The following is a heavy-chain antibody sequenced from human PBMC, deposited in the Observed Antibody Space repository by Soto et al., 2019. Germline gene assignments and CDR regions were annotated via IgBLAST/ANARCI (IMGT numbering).Heavy chain of an antibody. V-gene: IGHV4-59*02. D-gene: IGHD1-26*01. Sequence: PSETLSLTCTVSGGSVINSYCVFIRHPPFKGLEWVAYVYYSGSTNYNPSLGSRVTISVDKSKNQFSLKMTSVTGADTAVYYCARGRSHEWELLVQYFDYWGQGTLVTVSS. CDR1: GGSVINSY. J-gene: IGHJ4*02. CDR2: VYYSGST. CDR3: ARGRSHEWELLVQYFDY.